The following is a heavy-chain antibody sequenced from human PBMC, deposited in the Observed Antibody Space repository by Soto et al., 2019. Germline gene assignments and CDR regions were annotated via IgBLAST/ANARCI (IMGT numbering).Heavy chain of an antibody. V-gene: IGHV1-18*01. CDR3: ASGGGRAYGDAFDI. J-gene: IGHJ3*02. Sequence: QVQLVQSGAEVKKPGASVKVSCKASTYTFNSYGITWVRQAPGQGLEWMGWISAYNGNTKYAQKLQGRVTMTTDTSTSTAFMELRSLRSDDTAVYYGASGGGRAYGDAFDIWGQGTMVTVSS. D-gene: IGHD3-16*01. CDR2: ISAYNGNT. CDR1: TYTFNSYG.